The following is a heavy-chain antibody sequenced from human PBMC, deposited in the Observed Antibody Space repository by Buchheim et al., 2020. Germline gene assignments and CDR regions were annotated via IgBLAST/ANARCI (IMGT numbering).Heavy chain of an antibody. CDR1: GFTFSRSW. V-gene: IGHV3-74*01. CDR3: AREDWYYFDD. CDR2: INGDGGGI. Sequence: EGRLVESGGGLVQPGGSLRLSCAASGFTFSRSWMHWVRQVPGKGLVWVSRINGDGGGIIYADSVKGRFTISRDNAKSMLFLQMNSLRVEDTAVYYCAREDWYYFDDWGQGAL. D-gene: IGHD2-21*02. J-gene: IGHJ4*02.